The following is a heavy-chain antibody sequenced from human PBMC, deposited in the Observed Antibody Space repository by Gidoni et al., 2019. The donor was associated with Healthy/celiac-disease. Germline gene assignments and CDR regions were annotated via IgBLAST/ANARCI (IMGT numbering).Heavy chain of an antibody. J-gene: IGHJ4*02. V-gene: IGHV4-34*01. Sequence: HVQLQQWGAGLLQSSEPLSHTCAVYGGSLGAYYWSWIRPPPGKGLEWIGEITHSGSTNYNPSLKSQVTISVDTSKNQCALKLSSVTAADTAVYYGARGRVVIWLRLGLGYFDYWGQGTLVTVSS. CDR2: ITHSGST. CDR3: ARGRVVIWLRLGLGYFDY. D-gene: IGHD5-12*01. CDR1: GGSLGAYY.